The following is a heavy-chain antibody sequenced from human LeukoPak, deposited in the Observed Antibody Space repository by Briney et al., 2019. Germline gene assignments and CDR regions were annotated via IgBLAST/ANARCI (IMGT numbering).Heavy chain of an antibody. CDR2: IYSTGNT. J-gene: IGHJ4*02. D-gene: IGHD1-7*01. CDR1: GFTVSSDF. CDR3: ARDVNYDHHY. Sequence: GVSLRLSCAASGFTVSSDFVSWVRQAPGKGLEWISVIYSTGNTFYADSVKGRFTISRDNSKNTVSLQMNSLRAEDTAVYYCARDVNYDHHYWGQETLVTVSS. V-gene: IGHV3-66*01.